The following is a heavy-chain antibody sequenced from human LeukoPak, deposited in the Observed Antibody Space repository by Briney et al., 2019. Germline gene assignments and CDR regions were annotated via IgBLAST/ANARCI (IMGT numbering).Heavy chain of an antibody. Sequence: PGGSLRLSCAVSGFSLSSSGMHWVRQAPGKGLEWVAVISYDGSNKYYADSVKGRFTISRDNSKNTLYLQMNSLRAEDTAVYYCAKLDTAMDWGGGSDYWGQGTLVTVSS. CDR1: GFSLSSSG. J-gene: IGHJ4*02. D-gene: IGHD5-18*01. V-gene: IGHV3-30*18. CDR3: AKLDTAMDWGGGSDY. CDR2: ISYDGSNK.